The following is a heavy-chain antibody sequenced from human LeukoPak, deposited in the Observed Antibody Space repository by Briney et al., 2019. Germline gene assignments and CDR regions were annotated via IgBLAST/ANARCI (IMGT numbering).Heavy chain of an antibody. CDR3: RTTEHVSGDY. V-gene: IGHV4-4*02. CDR1: GDSISNSNW. CDR2: VYPSGST. D-gene: IGHD6-25*01. J-gene: IGHJ4*02. Sequence: SSETLSLTCAVSGDSISNSNWWTWIHQPPGKGLEWIGEVYPSGSTNYSPSLKSRVTISDDKSKNQFSLTLNSVTAADTAVYFCRTTEHVSGDYWGQGTLVTVSS.